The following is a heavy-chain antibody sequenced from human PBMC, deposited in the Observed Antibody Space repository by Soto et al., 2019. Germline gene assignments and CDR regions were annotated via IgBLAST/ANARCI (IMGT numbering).Heavy chain of an antibody. D-gene: IGHD3-22*01. Sequence: GGSLRLSCVASRFTFSAFSMNWVRQAPGKGLEWVSSISITGDYIYYADSVMGRFTISRDNAKNSLYLQMNSLRAEDTAVYYCARERDSSGYWGAFDIWGQGTMVTVSS. CDR2: ISITGDYI. CDR1: RFTFSAFS. J-gene: IGHJ3*02. V-gene: IGHV3-21*01. CDR3: ARERDSSGYWGAFDI.